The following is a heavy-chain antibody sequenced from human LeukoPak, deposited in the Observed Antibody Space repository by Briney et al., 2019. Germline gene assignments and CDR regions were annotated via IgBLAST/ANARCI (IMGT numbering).Heavy chain of an antibody. V-gene: IGHV3-48*01. CDR3: AREYSSSSGRAFDI. J-gene: IGHJ3*02. Sequence: GGSLRLSCAASGFTFSSYSMNWVHQAPGKGLEWVSYISSSSITMYYADSLKGRFTISRDNAKNSLYLQMNSLRVEDTAVYYCAREYSSSSGRAFDIWGQGTMVTVSS. CDR1: GFTFSSYS. D-gene: IGHD6-6*01. CDR2: ISSSSITM.